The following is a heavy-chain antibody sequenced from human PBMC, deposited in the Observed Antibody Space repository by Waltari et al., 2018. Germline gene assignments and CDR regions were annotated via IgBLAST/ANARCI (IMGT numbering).Heavy chain of an antibody. CDR2: ISPNSVGT. J-gene: IGHJ4*02. CDR3: AKSPWNGPLDY. V-gene: IGHV1-2*02. D-gene: IGHD2-8*01. CDR1: GYTLTGNY. Sequence: QEHLVQSGAEVKKPGASVKVSCEASGYTLTGNYIHWVRQAPGQGLEWMGLISPNSVGTNYAQKCQGRVTVTRDTSISTAYMEVSSLRSDDTAVYYCAKSPWNGPLDYWGQGTLVTVSS.